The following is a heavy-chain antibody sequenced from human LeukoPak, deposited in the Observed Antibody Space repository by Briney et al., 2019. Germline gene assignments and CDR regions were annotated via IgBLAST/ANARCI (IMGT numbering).Heavy chain of an antibody. J-gene: IGHJ6*02. CDR2: IIPIFGTA. D-gene: IGHD6-13*01. V-gene: IGHV1-69*13. CDR3: ARVSAWASSWREPKRHYYYGMDV. CDR1: GGTFSSYA. Sequence: SVKVSFKASGGTFSSYAISWVRQAPGQGLEWMGGIIPIFGTANYAQKFQGRVTITADESTSTAYMELSSLRSEDTAVYYCARVSAWASSWREPKRHYYYGMDVWGQGTTVTVSS.